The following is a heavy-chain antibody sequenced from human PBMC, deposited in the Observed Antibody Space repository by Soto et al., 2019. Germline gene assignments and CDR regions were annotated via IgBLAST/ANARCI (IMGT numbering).Heavy chain of an antibody. CDR3: ARETGWGDAFEI. CDR2: ISSSSSYI. J-gene: IGHJ3*02. Sequence: EVQLVESGGGLVKPGGSLRLSCAASGFTFSSYSMNWVRQAPGKGLEWVSSISSSSSYIYYADSVKGRFTISRDNAKNSLYLQMNSLRAEDTAVYYCARETGWGDAFEIWGQGTMVTVSS. D-gene: IGHD3-16*01. V-gene: IGHV3-21*01. CDR1: GFTFSSYS.